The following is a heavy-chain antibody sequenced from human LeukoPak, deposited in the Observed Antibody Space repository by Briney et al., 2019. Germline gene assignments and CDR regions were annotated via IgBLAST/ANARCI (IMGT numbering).Heavy chain of an antibody. V-gene: IGHV4-61*02. Sequence: SETLSLTFTVSGGSISSGSNYWSWIRQPAGKGLEWIGRIYTSGSTNYNPSLKSRVTISVDTSKNQFSLNLSSVTAADTAVYYCARKSRDGYNFDYWGQGTLVTVSS. CDR2: IYTSGST. J-gene: IGHJ4*02. CDR1: GGSISSGSNY. D-gene: IGHD5-24*01. CDR3: ARKSRDGYNFDY.